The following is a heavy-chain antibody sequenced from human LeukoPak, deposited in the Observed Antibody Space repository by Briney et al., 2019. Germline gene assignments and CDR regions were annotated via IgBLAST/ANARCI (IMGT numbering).Heavy chain of an antibody. D-gene: IGHD2-15*01. J-gene: IGHJ5*02. Sequence: SETLSLTCTVSGGSISSSSYYWSWIRQPAGKGLEWIGRIYTSGSTNYNPSLKSRVTMSVDTSKNQFSLKLSSVTAADTAVYYCARVGRYCSGGSCYKHWFDPWGQGTLVTVSS. CDR1: GGSISSSSYY. V-gene: IGHV4-61*02. CDR2: IYTSGST. CDR3: ARVGRYCSGGSCYKHWFDP.